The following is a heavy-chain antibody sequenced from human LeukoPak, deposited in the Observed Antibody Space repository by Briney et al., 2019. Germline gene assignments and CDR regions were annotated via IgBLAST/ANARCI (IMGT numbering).Heavy chain of an antibody. CDR3: ARVQGVITHDAFDI. CDR1: GFTFSSYE. CDR2: TSSSDAGT. Sequence: GGSLRLSCAASGFTFSSYEMNWVRQTPGKGLEWVAATSSSDAGTYHADSVKGRFTISGDNAKNSLYLQMNSLRVEDTAVYYCARVQGVITHDAFDIWGQGTMVTVSS. V-gene: IGHV3-48*03. D-gene: IGHD3-22*01. J-gene: IGHJ3*02.